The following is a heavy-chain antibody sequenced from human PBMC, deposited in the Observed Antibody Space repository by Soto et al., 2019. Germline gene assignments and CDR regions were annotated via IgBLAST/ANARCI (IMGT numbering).Heavy chain of an antibody. D-gene: IGHD1-1*01. J-gene: IGHJ4*02. V-gene: IGHV1-18*01. CDR2: ISIDSKT. CDR3: ARWSGNWNVQRHFDF. CDR1: GYTFISYG. Sequence: ASVKVSCKTSGYTFISYGISWVRQAPGQGLEWMGWISIDSKTNYVQKFQGRVTMTTDRSTSIAYMEVTSLRSDDTAVYYCARWSGNWNVQRHFDFWGQGTLVTVSS.